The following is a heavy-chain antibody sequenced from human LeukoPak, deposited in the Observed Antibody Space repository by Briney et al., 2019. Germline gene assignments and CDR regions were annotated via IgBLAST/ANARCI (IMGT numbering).Heavy chain of an antibody. CDR1: GYTFTGYY. Sequence: ASVKVSCKASGYTFTGYYTHWVRQAPGQGLEWMGWINPNSGGTNYAQKFQGRVTMTRDTSISTAYMELSRLRSDDTAVYYCARAPNWGPSNWFDPWGQGTLVTVSS. CDR2: INPNSGGT. D-gene: IGHD7-27*01. J-gene: IGHJ5*02. CDR3: ARAPNWGPSNWFDP. V-gene: IGHV1-2*02.